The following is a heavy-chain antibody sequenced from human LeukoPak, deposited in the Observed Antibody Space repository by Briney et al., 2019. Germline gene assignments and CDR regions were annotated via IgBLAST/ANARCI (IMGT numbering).Heavy chain of an antibody. V-gene: IGHV1-46*01. CDR2: INPSGGST. Sequence: GASVKVSCKASGYTFAGYYMHWVRQAPGQGLEWMGIINPSGGSTSYAQKFQGRVTMTRDMSTSTVYMELSSPRSEDTAVYYCARDPRLLRYGSSGYYLTYYYYMDVWGKGTTVTVSS. CDR3: ARDPRLLRYGSSGYYLTYYYYMDV. D-gene: IGHD3-22*01. J-gene: IGHJ6*03. CDR1: GYTFAGYY.